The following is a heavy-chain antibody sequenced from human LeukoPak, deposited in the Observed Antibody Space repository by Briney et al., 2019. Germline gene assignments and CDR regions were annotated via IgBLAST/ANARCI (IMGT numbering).Heavy chain of an antibody. D-gene: IGHD2-2*01. Sequence: GESLKISCKGSGYSFTSYWISCVRQMPGKGLEWMGRIDPSDSYTNYSPSFQGHVTISADKPISTAYLQWSSLKASDTAMYYCARSREYCSSTSCYYFDYWGQGTLVTVSS. CDR1: GYSFTSYW. CDR3: ARSREYCSSTSCYYFDY. CDR2: IDPSDSYT. V-gene: IGHV5-10-1*01. J-gene: IGHJ4*02.